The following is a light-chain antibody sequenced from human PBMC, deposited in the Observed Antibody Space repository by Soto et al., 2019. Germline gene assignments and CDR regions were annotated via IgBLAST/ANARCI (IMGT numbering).Light chain of an antibody. J-gene: IGKJ5*01. V-gene: IGKV1-39*01. CDR1: QSISTY. CDR2: AAS. CDR3: QQSYSTPRT. Sequence: DIEMTQSPSSLSAFVGDRVTITCRASQSISTYLNWYQQKPGKAPKLLIYAASSLQSGVPSRFSGSGSGTDFTLTISSLQPEDFESYYCQQSYSTPRTFGQGTRLESK.